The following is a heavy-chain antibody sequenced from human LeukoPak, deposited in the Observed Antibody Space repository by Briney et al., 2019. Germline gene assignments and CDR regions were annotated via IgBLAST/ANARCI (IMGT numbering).Heavy chain of an antibody. D-gene: IGHD6-19*01. J-gene: IGHJ4*02. CDR3: AKDARRSSGWYFFDH. V-gene: IGHV3-23*01. CDR2: ISDSGDRT. CDR1: GFAFSSQD. Sequence: PGGSLRLSCAASGFAFSSQDMGWVRPAPGKGLEWVSAISDSGDRTYYVDSVKGRFTISRDNSKNTLYLQMNSLRADDTAVYYCAKDARRSSGWYFFDHWGQGTLVTVSS.